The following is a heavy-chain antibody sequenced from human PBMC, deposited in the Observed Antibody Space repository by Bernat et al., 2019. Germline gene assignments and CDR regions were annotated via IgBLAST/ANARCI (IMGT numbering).Heavy chain of an antibody. CDR3: AREGDFYGNSGSDY. CDR1: GFTFDDYA. CDR2: ISWNSGSI. V-gene: IGHV3-9*01. D-gene: IGHD3-22*01. J-gene: IGHJ4*02. Sequence: EVQLVESGGGLVQPGRSLRLSCAASGFTFDDYAMHWVRQAPGKGLEWVSGISWNSGSIGYADSVKGRFTISRDNAKNSLYLQMNSLRAEDTAIYYCAREGDFYGNSGSDYWGQGTLVTVSS.